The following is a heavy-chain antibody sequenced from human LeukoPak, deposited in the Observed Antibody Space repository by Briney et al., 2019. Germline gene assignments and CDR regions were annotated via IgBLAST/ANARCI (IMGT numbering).Heavy chain of an antibody. Sequence: SETLSLTCTVSGGSISSGDYYWRWIRQPPGTGLEWIGYIYYSGSTYYNPSLKSRVTISVDTSKNQFSLKLSSVTAADTAVYYCARVEDFWSGYSRHWGQGTLVTVSS. CDR3: ARVEDFWSGYSRH. CDR1: GGSISSGDYY. J-gene: IGHJ4*02. CDR2: IYYSGST. D-gene: IGHD3-3*01. V-gene: IGHV4-30-4*08.